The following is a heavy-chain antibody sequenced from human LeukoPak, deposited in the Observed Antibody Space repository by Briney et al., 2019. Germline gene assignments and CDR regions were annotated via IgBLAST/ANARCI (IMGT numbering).Heavy chain of an antibody. V-gene: IGHV3-23*01. CDR3: AKDSPIGTYYHYNGMDV. D-gene: IGHD1-26*01. CDR1: GFTFSNYA. Sequence: GGSLRLSCAASGFTFSNYAMSWVRQAPGKGLEWVSVISGTGGSTYYADSAKGRFTISRDNSKNTVYLQMNSLRAEDTAVYYCAKDSPIGTYYHYNGMDVWGQGSTVTVSS. J-gene: IGHJ6*02. CDR2: ISGTGGST.